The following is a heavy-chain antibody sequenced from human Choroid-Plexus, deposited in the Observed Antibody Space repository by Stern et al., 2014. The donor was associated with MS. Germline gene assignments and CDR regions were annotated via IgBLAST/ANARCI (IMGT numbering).Heavy chain of an antibody. V-gene: IGHV3-30*18. J-gene: IGHJ5*02. CDR1: GFTFGSCA. Sequence: VQLVESGGGVVQPGRPLRLSCVASGFTFGSCAMHWVRQAPGKGLEWVAGVSYYGSNKYDADSVKGRFTISRDNSQNTLYMQMSSLRPEDTAVYYCAKDRQYLTYFFDHWGQGSLVTVSS. CDR3: AKDRQYLTYFFDH. CDR2: VSYYGSNK. D-gene: IGHD2/OR15-2a*01.